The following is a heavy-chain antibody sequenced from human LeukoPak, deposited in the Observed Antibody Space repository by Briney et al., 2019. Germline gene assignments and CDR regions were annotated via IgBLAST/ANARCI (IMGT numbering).Heavy chain of an antibody. CDR1: GFTFSSYG. J-gene: IGHJ6*02. CDR3: XXXXWELPVYYYYGMDV. CDR2: IWYDGSNK. D-gene: IGHD1-26*01. V-gene: IGHV3-33*01. Sequence: GGSLRLSCAASGFTFSSYGMHWVRQAPGKGLEWVAVIWYDGSNKYYADSVKGRFTISRDNSKNTLYLQMNSLRAEDTAVYYXXXXXWELPVYYYYGMDVWGQGTTVTVSS.